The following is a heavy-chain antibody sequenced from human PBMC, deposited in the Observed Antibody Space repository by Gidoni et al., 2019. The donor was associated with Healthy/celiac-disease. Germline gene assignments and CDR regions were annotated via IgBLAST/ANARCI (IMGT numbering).Heavy chain of an antibody. V-gene: IGHV3-30-3*01. J-gene: IGHJ3*02. D-gene: IGHD2-2*01. CDR3: AREGIVVVPAAYTDAFDI. Sequence: QVQLVESGGGVGQPGRSLRLSCAASGFTFSSYAMHWVRQAPGKGPGWVAVRSYDGSNKYYADSEKGRFTISRDNSKNTLYLQMNSLRAEDTAVYYCAREGIVVVPAAYTDAFDIWGQGTMVTVSS. CDR2: RSYDGSNK. CDR1: GFTFSSYA.